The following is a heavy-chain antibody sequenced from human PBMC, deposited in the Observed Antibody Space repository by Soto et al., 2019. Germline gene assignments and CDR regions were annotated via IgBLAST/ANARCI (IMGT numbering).Heavy chain of an antibody. V-gene: IGHV3-23*01. CDR2: ITGSGVST. J-gene: IGHJ4*01. D-gene: IGHD1-1*01. CDR3: AKQADFIGYIYCSCFDF. Sequence: GGSLRLSCAASGFTFSSYNLNWVRQAPGQGLEWVSTITGSGVSTYYADSVKGRFTISRDNSKDRLYLQMNSLRADDTAVYYCAKQADFIGYIYCSCFDFWGHGTPVTVSS. CDR1: GFTFSSYN.